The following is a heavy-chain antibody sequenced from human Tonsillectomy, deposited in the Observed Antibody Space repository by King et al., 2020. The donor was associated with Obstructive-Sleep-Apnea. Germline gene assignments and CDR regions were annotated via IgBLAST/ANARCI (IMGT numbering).Heavy chain of an antibody. CDR2: IYYSGST. Sequence: QVQLQESGPGLVKPSETLSLTCTVSGGSIRSYYWTWIRQPPGKGLEWIGYIYYSGSTYYNPSLTSRVTIALDTPKNQISLTLSSVTAADTAVYFCAWGILERLGPFDPWGQGTLVTVSS. J-gene: IGHJ5*02. CDR3: AWGILERLGPFDP. D-gene: IGHD1-1*01. V-gene: IGHV4-59*01. CDR1: GGSIRSYY.